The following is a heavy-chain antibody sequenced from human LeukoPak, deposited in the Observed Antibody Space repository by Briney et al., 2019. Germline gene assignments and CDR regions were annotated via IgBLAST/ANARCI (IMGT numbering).Heavy chain of an antibody. D-gene: IGHD3-10*01. CDR3: ARGSYGLGTYHFDY. J-gene: IGHJ4*02. Sequence: SSETLSLTCTVSGGSISSDYWSWIRQPPGKGLEWIANIYYSGSTNYNPSLRSRVTTLVDASMNQFSLRLSSVTAADTAVYYCARGSYGLGTYHFDYWGQGTLVTVSP. V-gene: IGHV4-59*01. CDR1: GGSISSDY. CDR2: IYYSGST.